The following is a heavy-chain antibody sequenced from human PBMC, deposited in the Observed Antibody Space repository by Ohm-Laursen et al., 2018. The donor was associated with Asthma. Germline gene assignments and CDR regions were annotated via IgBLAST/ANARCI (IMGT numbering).Heavy chain of an antibody. V-gene: IGHV3-15*01. D-gene: IGHD4-17*01. CDR1: GFTFSNAW. CDR3: TTTYGDYPLNDY. J-gene: IGHJ4*02. CDR2: IKSKTDGGTT. Sequence: SLRLSCAASGFTFSNAWMSWVRQAPGKGLEWVGRIKSKTDGGTTDYAAPVKGRFTISRDGSKNTLYLQMNSLKTEDTAVYYCTTTYGDYPLNDYWGQGTLVTVSS.